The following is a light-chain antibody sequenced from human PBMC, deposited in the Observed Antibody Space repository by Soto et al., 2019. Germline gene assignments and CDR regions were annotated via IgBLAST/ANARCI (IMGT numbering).Light chain of an antibody. V-gene: IGKV3-11*01. J-gene: IGKJ2*01. CDR1: QSVSSY. CDR3: QQRSNWAYT. CDR2: DAS. Sequence: EIVLTQSPATLSLSPGERATLSCRASQSVSSYLAWYQQKVGQAPRLLIYDASNRATGIPARFSGSGSGTDFTLTISSREPEDFAVYYCQQRSNWAYTFGQGTKLEIK.